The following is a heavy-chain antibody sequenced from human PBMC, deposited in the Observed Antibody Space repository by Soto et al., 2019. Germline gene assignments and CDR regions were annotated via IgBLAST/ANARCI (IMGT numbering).Heavy chain of an antibody. CDR3: ARHLGPTGPNY. CDR2: FYYSRDT. V-gene: IGHV4-39*01. Sequence: PSETLSLTCTVSGDSISSGSSYWVLVRQPPWKGLEWIGSFYYSRDTHYNPSLKSRATISVDTSKNQFSLKLSSVTAADRAVYYCARHLGPTGPNYWGQGILVTVSS. D-gene: IGHD1-26*01. CDR1: GDSISSGSSY. J-gene: IGHJ4*02.